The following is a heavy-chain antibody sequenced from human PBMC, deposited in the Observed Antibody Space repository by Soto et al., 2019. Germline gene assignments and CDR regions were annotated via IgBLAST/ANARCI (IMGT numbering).Heavy chain of an antibody. CDR1: GFSLDTDA. V-gene: IGHV3-43D*04. CDR3: AKHAPRYCSTSSCPTGFDP. CDR2: VSWDGGTT. D-gene: IGHD2-2*01. Sequence: ECRWPSCPAGGFSLDTDATRWVRQAAGSGLGWGCFVSWDGGTTFYANTVKRRFSVSRDNSKNSVYLQMNSLRVEDSGFYYCAKHAPRYCSTSSCPTGFDPWAQRTQVTVSS. J-gene: IGHJ5*02.